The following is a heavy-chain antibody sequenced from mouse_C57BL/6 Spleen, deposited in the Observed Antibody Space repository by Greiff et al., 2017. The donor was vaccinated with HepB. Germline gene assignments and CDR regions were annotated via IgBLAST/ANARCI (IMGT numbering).Heavy chain of an antibody. Sequence: VQLQQSGAELVMPGASVKLSCKASGYTFTSYWMHWVKQRPGQGLEWIGEIDPSDSYTNYNQKFKGKSTLTVDKSSSTAYMQLSSLTSEDSAVYYWARRGIYLGVCDYWGQGTTLTVSS. V-gene: IGHV1-69*01. D-gene: IGHD2-1*01. J-gene: IGHJ2*01. CDR1: GYTFTSYW. CDR2: IDPSDSYT. CDR3: ARRGIYLGVCDY.